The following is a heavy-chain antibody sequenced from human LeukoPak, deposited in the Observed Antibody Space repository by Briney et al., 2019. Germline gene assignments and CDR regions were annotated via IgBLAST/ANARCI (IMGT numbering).Heavy chain of an antibody. Sequence: GGSLRLSCAASGFTFSSYAMSWVRQAPGKGLERVSAISGSGGSTYYADSVKGRFTISRDNSKNTLYLQMNSLRAEDTAVYYCAKGRYDSSGYYSSYYYYMDVWGKGTTVTVSS. J-gene: IGHJ6*03. CDR2: ISGSGGST. D-gene: IGHD3-22*01. CDR3: AKGRYDSSGYYSSYYYYMDV. CDR1: GFTFSSYA. V-gene: IGHV3-23*01.